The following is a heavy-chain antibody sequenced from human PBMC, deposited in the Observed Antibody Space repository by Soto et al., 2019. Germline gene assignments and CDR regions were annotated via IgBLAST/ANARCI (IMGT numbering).Heavy chain of an antibody. CDR2: TSSSDSTI. D-gene: IGHD6-19*01. CDR3: ARQNGSGWEGLFDY. CDR1: GFTFSDYE. J-gene: IGHJ4*02. Sequence: EVRLVESGGGLVQPGGSLRLSCAVSGFTFSDYEVNWVRQAPGKGLEWVSYTSSSDSTIYYADSVKGRFTISRDNAKNSLYLQMNSLRAEDTAVYYCARQNGSGWEGLFDYWGQGTLVTVSS. V-gene: IGHV3-48*03.